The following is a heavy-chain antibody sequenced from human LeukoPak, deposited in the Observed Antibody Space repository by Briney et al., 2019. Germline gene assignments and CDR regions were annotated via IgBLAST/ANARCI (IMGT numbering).Heavy chain of an antibody. CDR2: IKNDGAVK. Sequence: GGSLTLSCAASGFTFSYHWMTWVRQAPGKGLEWVANIKNDGAVKNYVDSVKGRFTISRDNAKNSLYLQMNSLRAEDTAVYYCARGRAVADHQGLNNWFDPWGQGTLVTVSS. CDR1: GFTFSYHW. J-gene: IGHJ5*02. CDR3: ARGRAVADHQGLNNWFDP. D-gene: IGHD6-19*01. V-gene: IGHV3-7*01.